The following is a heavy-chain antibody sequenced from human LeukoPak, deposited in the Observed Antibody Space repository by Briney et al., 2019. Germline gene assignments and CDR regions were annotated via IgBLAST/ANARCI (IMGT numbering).Heavy chain of an antibody. V-gene: IGHV4-4*02. D-gene: IGHD3-22*01. CDR2: IYHSGST. J-gene: IGHJ3*02. CDR1: GVSISSSNW. CDR3: ARLAYYYDSSGYGI. Sequence: PSGTLSLTCAVSGVSISSSNWWSWVRQPPGKGLEWIGEIYHSGSTNYNPSLKSRVTISVDKSKNQLSLKLSSVTAADTAVYYCARLAYYYDSSGYGIWGQGTMVTVSS.